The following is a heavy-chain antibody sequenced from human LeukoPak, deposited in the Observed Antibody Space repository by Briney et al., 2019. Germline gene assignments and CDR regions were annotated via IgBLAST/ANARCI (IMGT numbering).Heavy chain of an antibody. CDR3: ARDQGYYDSSGYYFDY. Sequence: ASVKVSCKASGYTFTSYYMHWVRQAPGQGREWMGIINPSGGSTSYAQKFQGRVTMTRDMSTSTVYMELSSLRSEDTAVYYCARDQGYYDSSGYYFDYWGQGTLVTVSS. D-gene: IGHD3-22*01. V-gene: IGHV1-46*01. CDR2: INPSGGST. J-gene: IGHJ4*02. CDR1: GYTFTSYY.